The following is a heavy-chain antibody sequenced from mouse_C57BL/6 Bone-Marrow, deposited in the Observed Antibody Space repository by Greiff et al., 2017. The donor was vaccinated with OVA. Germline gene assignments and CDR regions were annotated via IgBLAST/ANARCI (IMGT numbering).Heavy chain of an antibody. CDR1: GFNIKDDY. D-gene: IGHD2-5*01. Sequence: EVQRVESGAELVRPGASVKLSCTASGFNIKDDYMHWVKQRPEQGLEWIGWIDPENGDTEYASKFQGKATITADTSSNTAYLQLSSLTSEDTAVYYCTTNYSNFFFDYWGQGTTLTVSS. J-gene: IGHJ2*01. CDR3: TTNYSNFFFDY. V-gene: IGHV14-4*01. CDR2: IDPENGDT.